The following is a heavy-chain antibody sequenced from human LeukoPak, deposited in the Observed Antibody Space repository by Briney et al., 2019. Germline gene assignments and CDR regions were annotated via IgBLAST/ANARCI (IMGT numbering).Heavy chain of an antibody. CDR3: ASYDILTGYAAYAFDI. Sequence: PSETLSLTCAVYGGSFSGYYWSWIRQPPGKGLEWIGEINHSGSTNYNPSLKSRVTISVDTSKNQFSLKLSSVTAADTAVYYCASYDILTGYAAYAFDIWGQGTMVTVSS. J-gene: IGHJ3*02. CDR2: INHSGST. D-gene: IGHD3-9*01. V-gene: IGHV4-34*01. CDR1: GGSFSGYY.